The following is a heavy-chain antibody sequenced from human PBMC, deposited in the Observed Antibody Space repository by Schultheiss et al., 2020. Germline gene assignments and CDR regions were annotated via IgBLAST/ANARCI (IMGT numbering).Heavy chain of an antibody. Sequence: GGSLRLSCAASGFTFSSYSMNWVRQAPGKGLEWVSYISSSGSTIYYADSVKGRFTISRDNAKNSLYLQMNSLRAEDTAVYYCARELRIAAAEIDYWGQGTLVTVSS. J-gene: IGHJ4*02. CDR1: GFTFSSYS. D-gene: IGHD6-13*01. V-gene: IGHV3-48*04. CDR3: ARELRIAAAEIDY. CDR2: ISSSGSTI.